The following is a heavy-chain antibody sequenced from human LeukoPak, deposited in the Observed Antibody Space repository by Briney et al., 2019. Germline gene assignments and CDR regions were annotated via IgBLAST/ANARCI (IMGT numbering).Heavy chain of an antibody. V-gene: IGHV1-46*01. D-gene: IGHD3-22*01. Sequence: GASVKVSCKASGYTFTSYYMHWVRQAPGQGLEWMGIINPSGGSTSYAQKFQGRVTMTRDTSTSTVYMELSSLRSEDTAVYYCARASPVTMIVVVMGLGAFDIWGQGTMVTVSS. CDR2: INPSGGST. CDR3: ARASPVTMIVVVMGLGAFDI. J-gene: IGHJ3*02. CDR1: GYTFTSYY.